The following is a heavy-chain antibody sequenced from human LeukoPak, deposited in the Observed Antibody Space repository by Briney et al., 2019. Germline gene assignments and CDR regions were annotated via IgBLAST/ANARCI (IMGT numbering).Heavy chain of an antibody. CDR2: IYYSGST. CDR1: GGSISSYY. Sequence: SETLSLTCTVSGGSISSYYWSWIRQPPGKGLEWIGYIYYSGSTNYNPSLKSRVTMSVDTSKNQFSLKLTYVTAADTAVYYCARNWHDYAFDIWGQGTMVTVSS. V-gene: IGHV4-59*08. J-gene: IGHJ3*02. D-gene: IGHD1-1*01. CDR3: ARNWHDYAFDI.